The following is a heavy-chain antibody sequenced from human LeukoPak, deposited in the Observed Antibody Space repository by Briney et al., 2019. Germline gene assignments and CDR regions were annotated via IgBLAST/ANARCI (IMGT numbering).Heavy chain of an antibody. CDR2: ISWNSGNI. D-gene: IGHD3-22*01. J-gene: IGHJ4*02. CDR1: GFAFGNFA. V-gene: IGHV3-9*01. Sequence: GGSLRLSCAASGFAFGNFALHWVRQAPGKGLEWVSGISWNSGNILYADSVGGRITVSRDNAKNALYMEMDSLRPEDTALYYCAKAASHFDTSSPFDYWGQGTLVTVSS. CDR3: AKAASHFDTSSPFDY.